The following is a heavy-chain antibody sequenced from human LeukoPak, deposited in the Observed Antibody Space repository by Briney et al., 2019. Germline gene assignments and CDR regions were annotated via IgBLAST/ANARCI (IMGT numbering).Heavy chain of an antibody. Sequence: TPSETLSLTCTLSGGSISTYYWSWIRQPPGKGLEWIGYIYHSGSTNYNPSLKSRVTLSVDTSKNQFSLKLSSVTAADTAVYYCARGGGYASPIGYWGQGALVTVSS. V-gene: IGHV4-59*01. CDR2: IYHSGST. D-gene: IGHD5-12*01. CDR3: ARGGGYASPIGY. CDR1: GGSISTYY. J-gene: IGHJ4*02.